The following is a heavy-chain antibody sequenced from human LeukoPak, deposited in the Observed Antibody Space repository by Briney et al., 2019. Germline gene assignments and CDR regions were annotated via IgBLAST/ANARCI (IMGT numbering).Heavy chain of an antibody. CDR3: ATTWYYDSRGYLFDD. Sequence: SETLSLTCSVSGVPISTYYWSWLRQSPGRGLEWIAYVYYNGDIMYNPSLKSRVTISLDTSKNQFSLSMTSVTAADTAVYFCATTWYYDSRGYLFDDWGHGTLVTVSS. CDR1: GVPISTYY. CDR2: VYYNGDI. J-gene: IGHJ4*01. V-gene: IGHV4-59*01. D-gene: IGHD3-22*01.